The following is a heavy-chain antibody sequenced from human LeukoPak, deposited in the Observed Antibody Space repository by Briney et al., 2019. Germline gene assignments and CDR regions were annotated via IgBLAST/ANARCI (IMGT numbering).Heavy chain of an antibody. D-gene: IGHD3-10*01. J-gene: IGHJ4*02. CDR2: IIPILDTT. CDR3: AGESFSRRAGITMVRGVITY. CDR1: GGTLSNYA. Sequence: ASVKVSCKASGGTLSNYAINWVRQAPGQGLEWMGRIIPILDTTNYAQKFQGRVTIITDESTSTAFMGLITLRSGDTAVYYCAGESFSRRAGITMVRGVITYWGQGTLVTVSS. V-gene: IGHV1-69*11.